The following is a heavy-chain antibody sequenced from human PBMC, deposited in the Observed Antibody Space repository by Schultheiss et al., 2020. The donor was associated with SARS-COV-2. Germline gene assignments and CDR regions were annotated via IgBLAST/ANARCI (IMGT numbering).Heavy chain of an antibody. D-gene: IGHD6-13*01. CDR1: GFTFSSYS. CDR2: ISSSSSYI. Sequence: GESLKISCAASGFTFSSYSMNWVRQAPGKGLEWVSSISSSSSYIYYADSVKGRFTISRDNAKNTLYMEMNSLRVEDTALYYCARVMAAVPNYYHPMDVWGQGTTVTVSS. CDR3: ARVMAAVPNYYHPMDV. V-gene: IGHV3-21*01. J-gene: IGHJ6*02.